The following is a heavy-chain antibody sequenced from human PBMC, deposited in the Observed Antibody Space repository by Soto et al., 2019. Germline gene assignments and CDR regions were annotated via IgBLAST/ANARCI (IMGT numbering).Heavy chain of an antibody. CDR3: ARDKGPHRFQNYFDY. CDR2: IYYSGST. V-gene: IGHV4-31*03. CDR1: GGSISSGGYY. J-gene: IGHJ4*02. Sequence: QVQLQESGPGLVKPSQTLSLTCTVSGGSISSGGYYWSWIRQHPGKGLEWIGYIYYSGSTYYNPSLKSRVTISVDTSKNQCSLKLSSVPAADTAVYYCARDKGPHRFQNYFDYWGQGTLVTVSS.